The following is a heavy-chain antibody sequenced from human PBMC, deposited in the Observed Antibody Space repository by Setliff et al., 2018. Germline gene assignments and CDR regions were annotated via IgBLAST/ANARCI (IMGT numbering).Heavy chain of an antibody. CDR2: IYPGDSDT. CDR3: ARSYYYGSGSYRTFDP. V-gene: IGHV5-51*01. D-gene: IGHD3-10*01. CDR1: GYSFTTYW. J-gene: IGHJ5*02. Sequence: GESLKISCKGSGYSFTTYWIGWVRQMPGKGLEWMGIIYPGDSDTRYSPSFQGQVTISADKSISTAYLQWSSLKASDTAMYYCARSYYYGSGSYRTFDPWGQGTLVTVSS.